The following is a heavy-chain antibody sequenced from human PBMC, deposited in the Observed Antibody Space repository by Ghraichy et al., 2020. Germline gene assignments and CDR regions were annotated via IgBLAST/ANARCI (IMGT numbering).Heavy chain of an antibody. V-gene: IGHV4-61*01. Sequence: GSLRLSCTVAGGSVSSASYYWNWIRQPPGKALEWIGLIHYRGASYYNPSLQSRLTISVDTSKHQISLKLRSVTAADRAVYYCARATNPNFYSYYGLDVWGQGTTVTVSS. CDR2: IHYRGAS. D-gene: IGHD1/OR15-1a*01. J-gene: IGHJ6*02. CDR1: GGSVSSASYY. CDR3: ARATNPNFYSYYGLDV.